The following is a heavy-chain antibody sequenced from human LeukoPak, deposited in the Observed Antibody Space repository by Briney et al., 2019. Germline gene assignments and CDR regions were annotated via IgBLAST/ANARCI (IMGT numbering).Heavy chain of an antibody. Sequence: PSETLSLTCAVYGGSFSGYYWSWLRQPPGKGLEWIGEINHSGSTNYNPSLKSRVTISVDTSKNQFSLKLSSVTAADTAVYYCARDRSYVWGSYRYTVDYFDYWGQGTLVTVSS. CDR3: ARDRSYVWGSYRYTVDYFDY. J-gene: IGHJ4*02. CDR2: INHSGST. CDR1: GGSFSGYY. D-gene: IGHD3-16*02. V-gene: IGHV4-34*01.